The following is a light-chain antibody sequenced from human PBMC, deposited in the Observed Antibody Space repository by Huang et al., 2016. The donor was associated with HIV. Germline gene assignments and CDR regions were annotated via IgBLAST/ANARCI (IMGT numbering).Light chain of an antibody. CDR2: FGS. V-gene: IGKV2-28*01. CDR1: RSLLHSDGHNF. J-gene: IGKJ3*01. CDR3: MQPLQSPFT. Sequence: VMTQPPLSLPVTPGGPSSISCTSSRSLLHSDGHNFVDWYSKRPGQSPQVLIYFGSKRAFGVPDRISGSGAGTDFILKISRVEAEDVGIYYCMQPLQSPFTFGPGTKVDIK.